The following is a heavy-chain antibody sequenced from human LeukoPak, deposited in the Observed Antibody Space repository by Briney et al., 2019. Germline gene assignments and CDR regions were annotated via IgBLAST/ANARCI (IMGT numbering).Heavy chain of an antibody. D-gene: IGHD3-16*01. CDR2: IYTSGST. V-gene: IGHV4-4*09. Sequence: PSETLSLTCTVSGGSISSYYWSWIRQPPGKGLEWIGYIYTSGSTNYNPSLKSRVTISVDTSKNQFSLKLSSVTAADTAVYYCARVGGRTVDYWGQGTLVTVSS. J-gene: IGHJ4*02. CDR3: ARVGGRTVDY. CDR1: GGSISSYY.